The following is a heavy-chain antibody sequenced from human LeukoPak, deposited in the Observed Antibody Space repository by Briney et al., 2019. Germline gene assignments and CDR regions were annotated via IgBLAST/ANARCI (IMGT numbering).Heavy chain of an antibody. CDR2: IYSSGTT. CDR3: ARRYGYDTDY. Sequence: TPSETLSLTCTVSGGSISSSTYYWGWIRQPPGKGLEWIGSIYSSGTTYYNPSLESRVTISVDTSKNQFSLKLSSVTAADTAVYYCARRYGYDTDYWDQGTLVTVSS. D-gene: IGHD3-22*01. J-gene: IGHJ4*02. CDR1: GGSISSSTYY. V-gene: IGHV4-39*01.